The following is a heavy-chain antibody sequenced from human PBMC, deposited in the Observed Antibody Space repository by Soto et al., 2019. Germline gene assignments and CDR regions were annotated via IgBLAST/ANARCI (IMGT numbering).Heavy chain of an antibody. Sequence: GGSVRLSCAASGFTFSSYSMNWVRQAPGKGLEWVSSISSSSSYIYYADSVKGRFTISRDNAKNSLYLQMNSLRAEDTAVYYCARDIQVLRYFDWLPGGGMDVWGQGTTVTVSS. D-gene: IGHD3-9*01. J-gene: IGHJ6*02. V-gene: IGHV3-21*01. CDR3: ARDIQVLRYFDWLPGGGMDV. CDR2: ISSSSSYI. CDR1: GFTFSSYS.